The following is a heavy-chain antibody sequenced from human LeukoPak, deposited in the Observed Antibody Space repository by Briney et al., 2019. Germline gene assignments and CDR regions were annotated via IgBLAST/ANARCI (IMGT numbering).Heavy chain of an antibody. D-gene: IGHD6-19*01. J-gene: IGHJ4*02. CDR2: INHSGST. CDR3: ARAGARWLDRLSSYFDY. V-gene: IGHV4-34*01. Sequence: SETLSLTCAVYGGSFSGYYWSWIRQPPGKGLEWIGEINHSGSTNYNPSLRSRGTISVDTSKNQFSLKLSSVTAADTAVYYCARAGARWLDRLSSYFDYWGQGTLVTVSS. CDR1: GGSFSGYY.